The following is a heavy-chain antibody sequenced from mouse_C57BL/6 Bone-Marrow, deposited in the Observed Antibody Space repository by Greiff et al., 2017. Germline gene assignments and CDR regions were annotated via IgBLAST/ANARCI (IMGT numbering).Heavy chain of an antibody. CDR1: GYTFTSYW. CDR3: ARDYYGSSFWFAY. Sequence: QVQLQQYGAELVKPGASVKMSCKASGYTFTSYWITWVKQRPGQGLEWIGDIYPGSGSTNYNEKFKSKATLTVDTSSSTAYMQLSSLTSEDSAVYYCARDYYGSSFWFAYWGQGTLVTVSA. V-gene: IGHV1-55*01. CDR2: IYPGSGST. J-gene: IGHJ3*01. D-gene: IGHD1-1*01.